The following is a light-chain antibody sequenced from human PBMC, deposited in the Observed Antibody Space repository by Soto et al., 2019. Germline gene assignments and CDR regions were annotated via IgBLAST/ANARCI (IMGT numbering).Light chain of an antibody. V-gene: IGKV3-20*01. CDR2: GAS. CDR1: QSASSSY. J-gene: IGKJ1*01. Sequence: EIVLTQSPGTLSLSPGERATLSCRASQSASSSYLAWYQQKPGQAPRLLIYGASSRATGIPDRFSGSGSGTDFTLTISRLEPEDFAVYYCQKYGSSPLTFGQGTKVEIK. CDR3: QKYGSSPLT.